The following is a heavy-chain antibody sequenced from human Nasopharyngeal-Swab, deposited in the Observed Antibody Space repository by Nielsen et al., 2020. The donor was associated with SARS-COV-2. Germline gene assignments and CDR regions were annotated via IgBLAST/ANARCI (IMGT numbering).Heavy chain of an antibody. J-gene: IGHJ6*02. D-gene: IGHD2-2*01. Sequence: ASVKVSCKASGYTFTSYGISWVRQAPGQGLEWMGWISAYNGNTNYAQKLQGRVTMTTDTSTSKAYMELRSLRSDDTAVYYCARGEIVVVPAASYYYYYGMDVWGQGTTVTVSS. CDR2: ISAYNGNT. CDR1: GYTFTSYG. V-gene: IGHV1-18*01. CDR3: ARGEIVVVPAASYYYYYGMDV.